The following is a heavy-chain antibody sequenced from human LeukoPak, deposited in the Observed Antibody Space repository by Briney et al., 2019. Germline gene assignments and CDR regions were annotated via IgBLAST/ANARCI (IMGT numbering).Heavy chain of an antibody. CDR1: GFTFSSYA. CDR3: ARGSAVTTYYFDY. Sequence: GRSLRLSCAASGFTFSSYAMHWVRQAPGKGLGWVAVISYDGSNKYYADSVKGRFTISRDNSKNTLYLQMNSLRAEDTAVYYCARGSAVTTYYFDYWGQGTLVTVSS. CDR2: ISYDGSNK. V-gene: IGHV3-30*01. J-gene: IGHJ4*02. D-gene: IGHD4-17*01.